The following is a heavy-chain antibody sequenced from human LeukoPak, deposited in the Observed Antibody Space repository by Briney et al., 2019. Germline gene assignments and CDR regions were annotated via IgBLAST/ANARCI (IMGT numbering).Heavy chain of an antibody. CDR3: ARGPPNWGYDY. CDR2: MSPNSGDT. J-gene: IGHJ4*02. Sequence: ASVKVSCKASGYTFTSYDFNWVRQATGQRPEWMGWMSPNSGDTGYAQKFQDRVTMARNTSISTAYMELSSLRSDDTAVYYCARGPPNWGYDYWGPGTLVTVSS. D-gene: IGHD7-27*01. V-gene: IGHV1-8*01. CDR1: GYTFTSYD.